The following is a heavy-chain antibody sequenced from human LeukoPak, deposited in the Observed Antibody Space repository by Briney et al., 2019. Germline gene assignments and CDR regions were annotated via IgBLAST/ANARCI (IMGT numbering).Heavy chain of an antibody. D-gene: IGHD3-10*01. J-gene: IGHJ4*02. V-gene: IGHV3-21*01. CDR3: AREEHGSGRPFDY. CDR1: GFTFSSYS. Sequence: GGSLRLSCAASGFTFSSYSMNWVRQAPGQGLEWVSSISSSSSYIYYADSVKGRFTISRDNAKSSLYLQMNSLRAEDTAVYYCAREEHGSGRPFDYWGQGTLVTVSS. CDR2: ISSSSSYI.